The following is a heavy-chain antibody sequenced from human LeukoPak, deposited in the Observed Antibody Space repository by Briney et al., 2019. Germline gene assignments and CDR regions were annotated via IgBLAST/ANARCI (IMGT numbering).Heavy chain of an antibody. J-gene: IGHJ4*02. Sequence: GGSLRLSCTVSGFTVSSNSMSWVRQAPGKGLEWVSFIYSDNTHYSDSVKGRFTISRDNSKNTLYLQMNSLRAEDTAVYYCARRAGVYQHPYDSGGQGPRATFS. CDR1: GFTVSSNS. CDR3: ARRAGVYQHPYDS. CDR2: IYSDNT. V-gene: IGHV3-53*01. D-gene: IGHD3-16*01.